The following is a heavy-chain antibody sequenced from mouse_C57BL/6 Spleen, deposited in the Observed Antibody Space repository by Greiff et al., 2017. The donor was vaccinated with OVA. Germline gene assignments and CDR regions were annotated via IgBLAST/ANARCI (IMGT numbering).Heavy chain of an antibody. J-gene: IGHJ2*01. V-gene: IGHV1-59*01. CDR2: IDPSDSYT. CDR3: AREDGYYVDY. Sequence: VQLQQPGAELVRPGTSVKLSCKASGYTFTSYWMHWVKQRPGQGLEWIGVIDPSDSYTNYNQKFKGKATLTVDTSSSTAYMQLSSLTSEDSAVYGCAREDGYYVDYWGQGTTLTVSS. CDR1: GYTFTSYW. D-gene: IGHD2-3*01.